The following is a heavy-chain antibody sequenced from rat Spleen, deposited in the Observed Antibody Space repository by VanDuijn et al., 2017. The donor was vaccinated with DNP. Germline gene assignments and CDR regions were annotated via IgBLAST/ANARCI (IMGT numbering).Heavy chain of an antibody. Sequence: EVQLVESGGGLVQPGRSLRLSCAASGFTFSDYYMAWVRQAPKKGLEWVAAISPSGSRPYSPDSVKGRFTISRDTAKSSLYLQMNSLKSEDTATYYCTRWDSTGITTGFAYWGQGTLVTVSS. CDR3: TRWDSTGITTGFAY. J-gene: IGHJ3*01. CDR2: ISPSGSRP. V-gene: IGHV5-7*01. CDR1: GFTFSDYY. D-gene: IGHD1-9*01.